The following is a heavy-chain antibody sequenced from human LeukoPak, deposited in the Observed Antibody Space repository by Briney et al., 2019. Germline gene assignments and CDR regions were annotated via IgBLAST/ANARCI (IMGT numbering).Heavy chain of an antibody. Sequence: PSETLSLTCAVYGGPFSGYYWSWIRQPPGKGLEWTGEINHSGSTNYNPSLKSRVTISVDTSKNQFSLKLSSVTAADTAVYYCARLNPTHDAFDIWGQGTMVTVSS. J-gene: IGHJ3*02. V-gene: IGHV4-34*01. CDR3: ARLNPTHDAFDI. CDR1: GGPFSGYY. CDR2: INHSGST.